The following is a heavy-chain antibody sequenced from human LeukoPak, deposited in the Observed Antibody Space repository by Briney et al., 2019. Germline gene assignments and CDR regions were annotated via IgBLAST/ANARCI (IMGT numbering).Heavy chain of an antibody. Sequence: GGSLRLPCAASGFTFRSYAMSWVRQAPGKGLEWVSVISDSGGTTYYADSVKGRFTISRDNSNNTLHLHMNSLRAEDTAVYYCAKDQKGYCSSISCPNWFDPWGQGTLVTVSS. CDR2: ISDSGGTT. D-gene: IGHD2-2*01. CDR3: AKDQKGYCSSISCPNWFDP. CDR1: GFTFRSYA. J-gene: IGHJ5*02. V-gene: IGHV3-23*01.